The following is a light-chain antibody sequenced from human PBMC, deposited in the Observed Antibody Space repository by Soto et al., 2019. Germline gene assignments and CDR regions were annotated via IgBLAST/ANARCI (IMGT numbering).Light chain of an antibody. J-gene: IGKJ4*01. CDR1: ENIDTY. CDR2: ATS. Sequence: DIQITQSPSSLSASLGDRVTITCRASENIDTYLNWYQHKPGKAPKLLIYATSTLQSGVPARFSGSGSGTEFTLTISSLQAEDFATYFCQESYSTPAVSFGGGTKVDIK. CDR3: QESYSTPAVS. V-gene: IGKV1-39*01.